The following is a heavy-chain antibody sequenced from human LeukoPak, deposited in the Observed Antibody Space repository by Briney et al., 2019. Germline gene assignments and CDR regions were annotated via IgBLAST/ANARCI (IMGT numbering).Heavy chain of an antibody. CDR3: ASFSGYCSGGSCSDDY. D-gene: IGHD2-15*01. Sequence: SVKVSCKASGYTFTSYGISWVRQAPGQGLEWMGRIIPILGIANYAQKFQGRVTITADKSTSTAYMELSSLRSEDTAVYYCASFSGYCSGGSCSDDYWGQGTLVTVSS. CDR1: GYTFTSYG. J-gene: IGHJ4*02. CDR2: IIPILGIA. V-gene: IGHV1-69*04.